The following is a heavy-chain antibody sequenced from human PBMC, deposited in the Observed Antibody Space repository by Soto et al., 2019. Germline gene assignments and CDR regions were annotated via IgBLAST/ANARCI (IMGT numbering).Heavy chain of an antibody. V-gene: IGHV3-30*04. Sequence: GGSLRLSCAASGFTFSSYAMHWVRQAPGKGLEWVAVISYDGSNKYYADSMKGRFTISRDNSKNTLYLQMNSLRAEDTAVYCCARVLDDSSGYYYFDYWGQGTLVTVSS. J-gene: IGHJ4*02. CDR2: ISYDGSNK. CDR1: GFTFSSYA. D-gene: IGHD3-22*01. CDR3: ARVLDDSSGYYYFDY.